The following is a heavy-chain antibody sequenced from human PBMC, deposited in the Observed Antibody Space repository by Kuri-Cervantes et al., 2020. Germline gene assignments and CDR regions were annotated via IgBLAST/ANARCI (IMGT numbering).Heavy chain of an antibody. Sequence: ASVKVSCKASGYTFSGNYIHWVRQAPGQGLEWMGWINPDSGGTNYAQKFQGRVTITTDESTSTAYMELSSLRSEDTAVYYCARTLIVTMVRGRPDYFDYWGQGTLVTVSS. J-gene: IGHJ4*02. V-gene: IGHV1-2*02. CDR1: GYTFSGNY. CDR2: INPDSGGT. D-gene: IGHD3-10*01. CDR3: ARTLIVTMVRGRPDYFDY.